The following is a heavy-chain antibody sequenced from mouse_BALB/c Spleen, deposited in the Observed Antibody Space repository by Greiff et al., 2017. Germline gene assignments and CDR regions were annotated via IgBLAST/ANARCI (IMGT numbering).Heavy chain of an antibody. Sequence: VQLQQSGAELVKPGASVKLSCKASGYTFTSYYMYWVKQRPGQGLEWIGGINPSNGGTNFNEKFKSKATLTVDKSSSTAYMQLSSLTSEDSAVYYCTRRNYGNYGWFAYWGQGTLVTVSA. CDR2: INPSNGGT. D-gene: IGHD2-1*01. CDR3: TRRNYGNYGWFAY. J-gene: IGHJ3*01. V-gene: IGHV1S81*02. CDR1: GYTFTSYY.